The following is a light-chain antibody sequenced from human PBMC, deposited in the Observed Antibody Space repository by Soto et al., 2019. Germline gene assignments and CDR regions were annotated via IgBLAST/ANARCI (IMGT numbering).Light chain of an antibody. V-gene: IGLV1-51*01. CDR3: GTWDSSLSVVV. J-gene: IGLJ2*01. CDR2: DNN. Sequence: QSVLTQPPSVSAAPGQKVTISCSGSSSNIGNNYVSWYQQLPGTAPKLLIYDNNKRPSRIPDRFSGSKSGTSATLGITGLQTGDEGDYYCGTWDSSLSVVVFGGGTKLTVL. CDR1: SSNIGNNY.